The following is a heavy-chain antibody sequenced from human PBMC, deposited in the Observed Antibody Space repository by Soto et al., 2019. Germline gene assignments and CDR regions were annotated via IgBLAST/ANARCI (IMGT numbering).Heavy chain of an antibody. D-gene: IGHD3-10*01. Sequence: SGPTLVNPTQTLTLTCTFSGFSLSTSGMCVSWIRQPPGKALEWLALIDWDDDKYYSTSLKTRLTISKDTSKNQVVLTMTNMDPVGTATYYCARMKGTYYYGSASYFHFDYWGQGTLVTVSS. CDR3: ARMKGTYYYGSASYFHFDY. CDR1: GFSLSTSGMC. J-gene: IGHJ4*02. CDR2: IDWDDDK. V-gene: IGHV2-70*01.